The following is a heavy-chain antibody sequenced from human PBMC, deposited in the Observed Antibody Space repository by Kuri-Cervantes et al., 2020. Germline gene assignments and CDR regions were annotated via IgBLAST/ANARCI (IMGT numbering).Heavy chain of an antibody. D-gene: IGHD2-15*01. CDR3: ARDVPYCSGGSCYSFIDY. V-gene: IGHV4-39*07. Sequence: SETLSLTCTVSGGSISSSSYYWGWIRQPPGKGLEWIGSIYYSGSTNYNPSLKSRVTISVDTSKNQFSLKLSSVTAADTAVYYCARDVPYCSGGSCYSFIDYWGQGTLVTVSS. CDR2: IYYSGST. CDR1: GGSISSSSYY. J-gene: IGHJ4*02.